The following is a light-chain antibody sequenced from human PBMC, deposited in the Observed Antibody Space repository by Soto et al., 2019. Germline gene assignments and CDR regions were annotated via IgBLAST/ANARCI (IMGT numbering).Light chain of an antibody. CDR2: DVS. Sequence: QSALTQPRSVSGSPGQSVTISCTGTSSDVGGYNYVSWYQQHPGKAPKLMIYDVSKWPSGVPDRFSGSKSGNTASLTISRLQAEDEADYYCCSYSGSYTWVFGGGTKVTVL. V-gene: IGLV2-11*01. CDR1: SSDVGGYNY. J-gene: IGLJ3*02. CDR3: CSYSGSYTWV.